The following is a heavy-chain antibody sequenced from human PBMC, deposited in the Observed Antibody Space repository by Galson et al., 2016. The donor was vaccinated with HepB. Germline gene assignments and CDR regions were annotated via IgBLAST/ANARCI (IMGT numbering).Heavy chain of an antibody. CDR1: GFTFSSYS. D-gene: IGHD3-10*01. J-gene: IGHJ4*02. CDR3: ARDYVPGA. Sequence: SLRLSCAASGFTFSSYSMNWVRQAPGKGLEWVSSISSSSSYIYYADSVKGRFTISRGNARHSLYLEMNSLRGEDTAMYYCARDYVPGAWGQGVLVTVSS. CDR2: ISSSSSYI. V-gene: IGHV3-21*01.